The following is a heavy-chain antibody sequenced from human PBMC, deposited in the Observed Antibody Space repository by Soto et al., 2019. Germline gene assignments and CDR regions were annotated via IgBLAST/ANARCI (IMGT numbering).Heavy chain of an antibody. V-gene: IGHV4-39*02. J-gene: IGHJ5*02. CDR2: IFYTGTT. CDR1: GGSINYNSYY. CDR3: ARLVVVAPVANA. D-gene: IGHD2-2*01. Sequence: PXETLALACAVSGGSINYNSYYWGWIRQPPGKGLEWVGGIFYTGTTYYSPSLKDRVTISVDTSKNSFSLNLTSVTAADTAVYFCARLVVVAPVANAWGQGTMVTVSS.